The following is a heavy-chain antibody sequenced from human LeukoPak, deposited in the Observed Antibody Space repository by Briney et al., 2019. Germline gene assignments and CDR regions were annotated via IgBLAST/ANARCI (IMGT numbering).Heavy chain of an antibody. CDR1: GGTFSSYA. CDR3: ARGEEAVYYYYGMDV. CDR2: IIPIFGTA. J-gene: IGHJ6*02. Sequence: ASVKVSCKASGGTFSSYAISWVRQAPGQGLEWMGGIIPIFGTANYAQKFQGRVTITADESTSTAYMELSSLKSEDTAVYYCARGEEAVYYYYGMDVWGQGTTVTVSS. D-gene: IGHD6-25*01. V-gene: IGHV1-69*13.